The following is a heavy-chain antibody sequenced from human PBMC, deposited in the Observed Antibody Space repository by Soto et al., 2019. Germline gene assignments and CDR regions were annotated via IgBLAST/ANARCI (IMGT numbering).Heavy chain of an antibody. CDR2: ISYDGNTQ. Sequence: QVPLVESGGGVVQPGTSLRLSCAASGFTFNSYSIHWVRQAPGKGLEWVAVISYDGNTQYYGDSLKGRFIVSRENSKNTAYLQMNDLRADDTAVYYCAKVSRASRISTPDFDSWGQGTLVAVSS. V-gene: IGHV3-30-3*01. CDR3: AKVSRASRISTPDFDS. CDR1: GFTFNSYS. J-gene: IGHJ4*02.